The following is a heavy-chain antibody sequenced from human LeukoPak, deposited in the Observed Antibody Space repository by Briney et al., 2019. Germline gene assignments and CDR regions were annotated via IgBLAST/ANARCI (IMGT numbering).Heavy chain of an antibody. D-gene: IGHD3-22*01. V-gene: IGHV1-69*13. CDR1: GGTFSSYA. J-gene: IGHJ3*02. CDR2: TIPIFGTA. CDR3: ARDWDYDSRRYAFDI. Sequence: ASVKVSCTASGGTFSSYAISWVRQAPGQGLEWMGGTIPIFGTANYAQKFQGRVTITADGSTSTAYMELSSLRSEDTAVYYCARDWDYDSRRYAFDIWGQGTMVTVSS.